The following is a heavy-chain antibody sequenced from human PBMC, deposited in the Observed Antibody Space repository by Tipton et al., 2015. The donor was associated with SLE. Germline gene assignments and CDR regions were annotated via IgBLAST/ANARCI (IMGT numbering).Heavy chain of an antibody. D-gene: IGHD1-7*01. Sequence: TLSLTCTVSGGSISSSSYYWGWFRQPPGKGLEWIGSIYYSGSTYYNPSLKSRVTISVDTSKNQFSLKLSSVTAADTAVYYCARHGGIMVELRGWVDYWGQGTLVTVSS. V-gene: IGHV4-39*07. CDR1: GGSISSSSYY. CDR3: ARHGGIMVELRGWVDY. CDR2: IYYSGST. J-gene: IGHJ4*02.